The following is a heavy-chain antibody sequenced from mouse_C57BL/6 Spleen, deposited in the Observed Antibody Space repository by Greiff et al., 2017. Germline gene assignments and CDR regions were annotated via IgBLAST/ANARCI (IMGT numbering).Heavy chain of an antibody. D-gene: IGHD1-1*01. J-gene: IGHJ2*01. CDR2: IYPGDGDT. V-gene: IGHV1-82*01. CDR1: GYAFSSSW. CDR3: AHITTVVENY. Sequence: VQLQQSGPELVKPGASVKISCKASGYAFSSSWMNWVKQRPGKGLEWIGRIYPGDGDTNYNGKFKGKATLTADKSSSTAYMQLSSLTSEDSAVYFCAHITTVVENYWGQGTTLTVSS.